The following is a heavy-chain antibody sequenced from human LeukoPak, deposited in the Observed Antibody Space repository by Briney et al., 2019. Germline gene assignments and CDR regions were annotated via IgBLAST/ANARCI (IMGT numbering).Heavy chain of an antibody. J-gene: IGHJ5*02. CDR1: GGSISSGGYY. Sequence: PSETLSLTCTVSGGSISSGGYYWSWIRQHPGKGLEWIGYIYYSGSTYYNPSLKSRVTISVDTSKNQFSLKLSSVTAADTAVYYCAIRPLGESVFDPWGQGTLVTVSS. D-gene: IGHD3-16*01. CDR2: IYYSGST. V-gene: IGHV4-31*03. CDR3: AIRPLGESVFDP.